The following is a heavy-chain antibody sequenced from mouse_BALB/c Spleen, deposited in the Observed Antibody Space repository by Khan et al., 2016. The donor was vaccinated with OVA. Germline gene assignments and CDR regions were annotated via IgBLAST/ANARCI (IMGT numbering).Heavy chain of an antibody. J-gene: IGHJ2*01. V-gene: IGHV1-76*01. CDR1: GYIFTNYW. CDR3: AREEALYYFDY. Sequence: QAQLKLPGAELVRPGASVKLSCKTSGYIFTNYWIHWVNQRSGQGLEWTARIYPGTDNTYYNENLKDKATLTADKSSSTAYMQLSSLKSEDSAVYFCAREEALYYFDYWGQGTTLTVSS. CDR2: IYPGTDNT. D-gene: IGHD3-2*02.